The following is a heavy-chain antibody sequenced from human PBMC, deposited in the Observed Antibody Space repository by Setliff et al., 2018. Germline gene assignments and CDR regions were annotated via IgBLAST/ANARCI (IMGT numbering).Heavy chain of an antibody. CDR3: ARIFLYGTSWYFDN. Sequence: GGSLRLSCAASGFTFSTAWMNWVRQAPGKGLEWVGRIKGKNDGLATDYAAPVKGRFTISRDDSKNTLYLQMNSLKTEDTAVYYCARIFLYGTSWYFDNWGQGTLVTVSS. J-gene: IGHJ4*02. CDR1: GFTFSTAW. CDR2: IKGKNDGLAT. D-gene: IGHD3-3*01. V-gene: IGHV3-15*07.